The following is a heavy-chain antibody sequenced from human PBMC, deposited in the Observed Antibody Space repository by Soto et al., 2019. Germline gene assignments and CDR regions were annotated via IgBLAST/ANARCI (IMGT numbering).Heavy chain of an antibody. J-gene: IGHJ6*02. CDR2: ISSSSSTI. Sequence: GGSLRLSCAASGFTFSSYSMNWVRQAPGKGLEWVSYISSSSSTIYYADSVKGRFTISRDNAKNSLYLQMNSLRDEDTVVYYCAICGSYQPCYYYYGMDVWGQGTTVTVSS. D-gene: IGHD1-26*01. V-gene: IGHV3-48*02. CDR1: GFTFSSYS. CDR3: AICGSYQPCYYYYGMDV.